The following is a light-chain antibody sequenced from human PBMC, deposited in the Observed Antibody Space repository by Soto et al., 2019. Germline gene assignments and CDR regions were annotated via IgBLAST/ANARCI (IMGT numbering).Light chain of an antibody. J-gene: IGLJ7*01. CDR1: SSDVGSHYL. Sequence: QSVLTQPASVSGSPGQSITISCSGASSDVGSHYLVSWYQQHPGKAPKLIIYEGSKRPAGISYRFSASQSGDTASLTISGLAVEDEGDYYCCSYGDFRTSWAFGRGTQLTVL. CDR3: CSYGDFRTSWA. CDR2: EGS. V-gene: IGLV2-23*01.